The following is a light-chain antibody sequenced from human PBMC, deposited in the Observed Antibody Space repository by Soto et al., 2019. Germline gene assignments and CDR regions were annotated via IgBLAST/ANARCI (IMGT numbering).Light chain of an antibody. V-gene: IGKV1-39*01. J-gene: IGKJ5*01. Sequence: DIQMTQSPSSLSASVGDRVTITCRASQSIANYLNWYQQKPGKAPKLLVYATSSLQTGVPSRFSGSGSGTAFILTISSLQPEDVATYYCQQSYRTPLSIPFGQGTRLEIK. CDR3: QQSYRTPLSIP. CDR1: QSIANY. CDR2: ATS.